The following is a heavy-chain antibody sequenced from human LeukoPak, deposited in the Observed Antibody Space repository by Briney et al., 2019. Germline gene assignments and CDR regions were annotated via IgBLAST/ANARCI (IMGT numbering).Heavy chain of an antibody. CDR1: GYSLTELS. Sequence: ASVKVSRKVSGYSLTELSMHWVRQTPGKGLEWMGGFDPEAGETIYAQKFQGRVTMTEDTSTDTAYMELSSLRSEDTAVFYCATWAGAVIVDKNGGVYWGQGTLVTVSS. J-gene: IGHJ4*02. CDR3: ATWAGAVIVDKNGGVY. D-gene: IGHD3-22*01. V-gene: IGHV1-24*01. CDR2: FDPEAGET.